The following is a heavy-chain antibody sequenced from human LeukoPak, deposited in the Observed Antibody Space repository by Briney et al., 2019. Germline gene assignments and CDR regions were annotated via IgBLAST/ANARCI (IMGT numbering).Heavy chain of an antibody. V-gene: IGHV1-18*01. CDR2: ISAYNGNT. Sequence: ASVKVSCKASGYTFTNYGFSWVRQAPGQGLEWMGWISAYNGNTNYAQKLQGRVTMTTDTSTSTAYMELRSLRSDDTAVYYCARVHSSGYYYGGDYWGQGTLVTVSS. CDR3: ARVHSSGYYYGGDY. J-gene: IGHJ4*02. CDR1: GYTFTNYG. D-gene: IGHD3-22*01.